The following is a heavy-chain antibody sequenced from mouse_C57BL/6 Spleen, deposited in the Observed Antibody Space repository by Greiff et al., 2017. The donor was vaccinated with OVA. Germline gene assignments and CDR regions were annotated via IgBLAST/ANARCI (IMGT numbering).Heavy chain of an antibody. D-gene: IGHD1-1*01. CDR2: IDPSDSYT. V-gene: IGHV1-69*01. CDR1: GYTFTSYW. CDR3: ARDYYGSSTGFDY. J-gene: IGHJ2*01. Sequence: QVQLQQPGAELVMPGASVKLSCKASGYTFTSYWMHWVKQRPGQGLEWIGEIDPSDSYTNYNQKFKGKSTLTVDKSSSTAYMQLSSLTSEDSAVYYCARDYYGSSTGFDYWGQGTTLTVSS.